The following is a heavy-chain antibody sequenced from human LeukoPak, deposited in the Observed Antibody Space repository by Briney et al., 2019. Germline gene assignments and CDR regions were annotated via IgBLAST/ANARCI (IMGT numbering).Heavy chain of an antibody. CDR1: GGSISSSSYY. CDR2: IYYSGST. D-gene: IGHD1-26*01. CDR3: AKSGGYGLIDY. J-gene: IGHJ4*02. Sequence: SETLSLTCTVSGGSISSSSYYWGWIRQPPGKGLEWIGSIYYSGSTYYNPSLKSRVTISVDTSKNEFSLRLNSVTAADTAMYYCAKSGGYGLIDYWGQGTLVTVSS. V-gene: IGHV4-39*01.